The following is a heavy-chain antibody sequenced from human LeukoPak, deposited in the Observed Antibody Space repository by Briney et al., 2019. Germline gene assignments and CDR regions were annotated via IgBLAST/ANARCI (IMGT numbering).Heavy chain of an antibody. J-gene: IGHJ5*02. V-gene: IGHV4-39*01. CDR1: GGSISSSSYY. D-gene: IGHD2-15*01. Sequence: SETLSLTCTVSGGSISSSSYYWGWIRQPPGKGLEWIGSIYYSGSTYYNPSLKSRVTISVDTSKNQFSLKLSSATAADTAVYYCARQRPLIVVVVAANWFDPWGQGTLVTVSS. CDR2: IYYSGST. CDR3: ARQRPLIVVVVAANWFDP.